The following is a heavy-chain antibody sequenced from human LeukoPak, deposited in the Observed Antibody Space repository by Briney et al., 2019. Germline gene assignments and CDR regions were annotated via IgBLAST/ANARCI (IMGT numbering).Heavy chain of an antibody. CDR1: GFTFSSYG. J-gene: IGHJ3*02. V-gene: IGHV3-30*18. Sequence: GGSLRLSCAASGFTFSSYGMHWVRQAPGKELEWVAVISYDGSNKYYADSVKGRFTISRDNYKNTLSLQMNSLRAEDTTVYYGSEDDRSCWVTYAFYIWGQGTMVTVSS. CDR3: SEDDRSCWVTYAFYI. CDR2: ISYDGSNK. D-gene: IGHD6-19*01.